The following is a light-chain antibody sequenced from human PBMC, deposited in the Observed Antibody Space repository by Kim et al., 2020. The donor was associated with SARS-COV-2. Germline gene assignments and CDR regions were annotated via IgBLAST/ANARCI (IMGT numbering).Light chain of an antibody. CDR2: GKN. J-gene: IGLJ1*01. CDR3: NSRDSSGNHYV. V-gene: IGLV3-19*01. CDR1: SLRSYY. Sequence: SSELTQDPAVSVALGQTVRITCQGDSLRSYYASWYQQKPGQAPVLVIYGKNNRPSGIPDRFSGSSSGNTASLTITGAQAEDEAYYYCNSRDSSGNHYVFGTGTKFTVL.